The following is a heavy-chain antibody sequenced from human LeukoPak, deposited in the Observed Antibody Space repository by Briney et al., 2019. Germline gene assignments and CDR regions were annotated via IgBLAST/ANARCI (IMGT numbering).Heavy chain of an antibody. V-gene: IGHV3-66*01. J-gene: IGHJ6*02. CDR2: IYSGGST. CDR3: AREGDCSSTSRTDYYYYGMDV. D-gene: IGHD2-2*01. CDR1: GFTVSSYA. Sequence: GGSLRLSCAASGFTVSSYAMSWVRQAPGKGLEWVSVIYSGGSTYYADSVKGRFTISRDNSKNTLYLQMNSLRAEDTAVYYCAREGDCSSTSRTDYYYYGMDVWGQGTTVTVSS.